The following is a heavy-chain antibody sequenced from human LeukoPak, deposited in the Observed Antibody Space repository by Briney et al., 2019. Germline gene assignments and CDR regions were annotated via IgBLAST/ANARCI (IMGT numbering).Heavy chain of an antibody. CDR2: TYYSSKWLN. CDR3: ATGPPFDY. V-gene: IGHV6-1*01. CDR1: GDIVSRNTAA. J-gene: IGHJ4*02. Sequence: SQTLSLTCAISGDIVSRNTAAWNWIRQATAGGLEWLGRTYYSSKWLNDYALSVKSRITVNPDTSKIQFSPQLMSVTPDDTAVYYCATGPPFDYWGQGTLVTVSS.